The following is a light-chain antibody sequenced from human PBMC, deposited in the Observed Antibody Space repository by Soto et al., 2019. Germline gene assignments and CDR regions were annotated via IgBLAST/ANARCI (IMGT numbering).Light chain of an antibody. V-gene: IGKV3D-15*01. J-gene: IGKJ2*01. CDR2: GAS. CDR3: QHYNNWPPYT. CDR1: QSVSTN. Sequence: EIVLTQSPGPLSLSPRERATLSCRASQSVSTNLAWYQQKPGQAPRLLIYGASTRATGVPARFSGSGSETDFTLTISNLQSEDCAVYYCQHYNNWPPYTFGQGTKVDIK.